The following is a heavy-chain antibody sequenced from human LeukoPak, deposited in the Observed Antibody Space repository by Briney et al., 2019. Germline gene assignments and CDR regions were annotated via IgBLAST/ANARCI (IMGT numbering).Heavy chain of an antibody. J-gene: IGHJ6*03. D-gene: IGHD6-19*01. CDR2: IYPNSGGT. Sequence: GASVKVSCKASAYTFTGYYMHWVRQAPGQGLEWMGWIYPNSGGTNYAQKFQGRVTMTRDTSISTAYMELSRLRSDDTAAYYCARSEQFPYYMDVWGKGTTVTVSS. CDR1: AYTFTGYY. CDR3: ARSEQFPYYMDV. V-gene: IGHV1-2*02.